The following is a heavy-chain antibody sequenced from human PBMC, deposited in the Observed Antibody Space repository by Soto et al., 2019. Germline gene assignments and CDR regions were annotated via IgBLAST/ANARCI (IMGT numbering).Heavy chain of an antibody. Sequence: PSETLSLTCAVYGGSFSGYYWSWIRQPPGKGLEWIGEINHSGSTNYNPSLKSRVTISVDTSKNQFSLKLSSVTAADTAVYYCARGRGVKIYYRIWGQGTLVTVSS. CDR1: GGSFSGYY. CDR2: INHSGST. J-gene: IGHJ4*02. V-gene: IGHV4-34*01. CDR3: ARGRGVKIYYRI. D-gene: IGHD3-10*01.